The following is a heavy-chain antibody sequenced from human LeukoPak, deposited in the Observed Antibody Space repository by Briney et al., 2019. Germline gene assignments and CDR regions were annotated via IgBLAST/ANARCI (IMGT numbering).Heavy chain of an antibody. V-gene: IGHV4-34*12. CDR1: APSLSGYY. CDR3: ASWSGGLIDY. Sequence: SQTLSLTCALDAPSLSGYYCRCIRHPPGNWREWLGEVIHSGSTNYNPSLKSRVSISVDTSKNQFSLKLSSVTAADTAVYYCASWSGGLIDYWGQGTLVTVSP. D-gene: IGHD3-3*01. J-gene: IGHJ4*02. CDR2: VIHSGST.